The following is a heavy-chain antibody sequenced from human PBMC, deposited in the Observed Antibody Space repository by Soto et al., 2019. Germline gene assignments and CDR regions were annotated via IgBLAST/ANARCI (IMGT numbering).Heavy chain of an antibody. V-gene: IGHV3-23*01. Sequence: SLRLSCVVSVFPFGANAMSWVRQAPGKGLEWVSGLSNTGRRTSYADSVKGRFNISRDNSENTVYLQMNSLRAEDTAVYYCATEMGATQGPFDNWGQGTLVTVSS. CDR3: ATEMGATQGPFDN. D-gene: IGHD1-26*01. CDR2: LSNTGRRT. J-gene: IGHJ4*02. CDR1: VFPFGANA.